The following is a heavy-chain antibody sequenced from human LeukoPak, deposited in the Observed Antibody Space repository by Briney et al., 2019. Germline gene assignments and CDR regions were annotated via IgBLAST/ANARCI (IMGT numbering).Heavy chain of an antibody. J-gene: IGHJ4*02. CDR3: ARYYRNGPLDY. CDR1: GGSISSYY. Sequence: PSETLSLTCTGSGGSISSYYWSWIRQPPGKGLEWIGYIYYSGSTNYNPSLKSRVTISVDTSKNQFSLKLSSVTAADTAVYYCARYYRNGPLDYWGQGTLVTVSS. CDR2: IYYSGST. D-gene: IGHD1-26*01. V-gene: IGHV4-59*01.